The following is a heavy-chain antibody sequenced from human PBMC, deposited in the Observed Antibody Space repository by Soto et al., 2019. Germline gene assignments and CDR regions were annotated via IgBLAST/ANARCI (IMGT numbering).Heavy chain of an antibody. CDR1: GFTFSSYA. CDR2: ISGTGGST. Sequence: PGGSLRLSCAASGFTFSSYAMSWVRQAPGKGLEWVSAISGTGGSTYYADSVKGRFTISRDNAKNSLYLQMNSLRAEDTAVYYCARAVTGTNWFDPWGQGTLVTVSS. CDR3: ARAVTGTNWFDP. V-gene: IGHV3-23*01. D-gene: IGHD1-7*01. J-gene: IGHJ5*02.